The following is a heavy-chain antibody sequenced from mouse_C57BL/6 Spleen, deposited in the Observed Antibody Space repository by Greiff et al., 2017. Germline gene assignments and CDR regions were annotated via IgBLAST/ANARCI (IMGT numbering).Heavy chain of an antibody. J-gene: IGHJ3*01. CDR2: IYPSDSET. CDR1: GYTFTSYW. CDR3: AREECLSGPFAY. D-gene: IGHD6-1*01. V-gene: IGHV1-61*01. Sequence: VQLQQPGAELVRPGSSVKLSCKASGYTFTSYWMDWVKQRPGQGLEWIGNIYPSDSETHYNQKFKDKATLTVDKSSSTAYMQLSSLTSEDSAVYYCAREECLSGPFAYWGQGTLVTVSA.